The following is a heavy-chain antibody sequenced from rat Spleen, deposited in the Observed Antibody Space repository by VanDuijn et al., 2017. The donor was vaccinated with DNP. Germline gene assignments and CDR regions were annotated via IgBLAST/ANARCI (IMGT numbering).Heavy chain of an antibody. J-gene: IGHJ2*01. CDR1: GFTFSAYY. Sequence: EVQLVESGGGLVQPGRSLKLSCAASGFTFSAYYMAWVRQAPAKGLEWVAYIGSPAYAPYYGDSVKGRFTISRDNAKSTLYLQMNSLRSEDMATYYCIRWSSGHFDYWGQGVMVPVSS. CDR2: IGSPAYAP. CDR3: IRWSSGHFDY. V-gene: IGHV5-22*01. D-gene: IGHD4-3*01.